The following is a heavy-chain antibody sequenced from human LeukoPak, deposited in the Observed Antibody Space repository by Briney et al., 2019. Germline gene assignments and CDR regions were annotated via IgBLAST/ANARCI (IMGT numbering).Heavy chain of an antibody. D-gene: IGHD2-8*01. Sequence: RPGGSLRLSCAVSGFTFSDHFLDWVRQAPGKGLEWVSGINRNGGSTDYADSVKGRFTISRDNAKNSHFLQMDSLRVEDTALYYCARGFRNGPFDCWGQGTLVTVSS. CDR2: INRNGGST. CDR1: GFTFSDHF. J-gene: IGHJ4*02. V-gene: IGHV3-20*04. CDR3: ARGFRNGPFDC.